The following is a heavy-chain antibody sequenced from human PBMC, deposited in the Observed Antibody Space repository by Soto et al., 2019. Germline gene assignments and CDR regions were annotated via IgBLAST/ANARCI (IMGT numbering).Heavy chain of an antibody. Sequence: GESLKISCAASGFTFSNAWMNWVRQAPGKGLEWVGRIKSKTDGGTTDYAAPVKGRFTISRDDSKNTLYLQMNSLKTEDTAVYYCTTDTSYDILTGSLYGMDVWGQGTTVTVSS. CDR2: IKSKTDGGTT. J-gene: IGHJ6*02. CDR1: GFTFSNAW. CDR3: TTDTSYDILTGSLYGMDV. V-gene: IGHV3-15*07. D-gene: IGHD3-9*01.